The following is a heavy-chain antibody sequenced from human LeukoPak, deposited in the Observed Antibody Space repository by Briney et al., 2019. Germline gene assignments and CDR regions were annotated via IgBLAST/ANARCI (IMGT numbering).Heavy chain of an antibody. V-gene: IGHV3-23*01. J-gene: IGHJ4*02. CDR1: GFTFSSYA. D-gene: IGHD3-22*01. CDR2: ISGSGGST. Sequence: GGSLRLSCAASGFTFSSYAMSWVRQAPGKGLEWVSAISGSGGSTYYADSVKGRFTISRDNSKNTLYLQMNSLRAEDTAVYYCAKDPIPRKTYYYDSSGYYYPFDYWGQGTLVTVSS. CDR3: AKDPIPRKTYYYDSSGYYYPFDY.